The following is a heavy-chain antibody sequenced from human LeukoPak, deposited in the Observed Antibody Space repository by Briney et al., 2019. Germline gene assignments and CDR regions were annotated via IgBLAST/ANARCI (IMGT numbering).Heavy chain of an antibody. J-gene: IGHJ4*02. CDR1: GYTFTSYY. CDR3: ARPPYCSSTSCYSDLFDY. CDR2: INPSGGST. V-gene: IGHV1-46*03. D-gene: IGHD2-2*02. Sequence: GASVKVSCKASGYTFTSYYMHWVRQAPGQGLEWMGIINPSGGSTSYAQRFQGRVTMTRDTSTSTVYMELSSLRSEDTAVYYCARPPYCSSTSCYSDLFDYWGQGTLVTVSS.